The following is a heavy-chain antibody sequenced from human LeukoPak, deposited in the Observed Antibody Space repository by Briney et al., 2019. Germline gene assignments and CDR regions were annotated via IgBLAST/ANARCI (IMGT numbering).Heavy chain of an antibody. V-gene: IGHV4-59*01. Sequence: SETLSLTCAVYGGSFSGYYWSWIRQPPGKGLEWIGYIYCSGSTNYNPSLKSRVTISVDTSKNQFSLKLSSVTAADTAVYYCARDYGDYAWFDPRGQGTLVTVSS. D-gene: IGHD4-17*01. CDR1: GGSFSGYY. CDR3: ARDYGDYAWFDP. CDR2: IYCSGST. J-gene: IGHJ5*02.